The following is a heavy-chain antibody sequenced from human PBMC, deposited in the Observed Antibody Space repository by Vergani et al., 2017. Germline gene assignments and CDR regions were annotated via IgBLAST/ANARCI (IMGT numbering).Heavy chain of an antibody. CDR3: AKTYSSGWYGNAFDI. J-gene: IGHJ3*02. CDR1: GFTFSSYE. V-gene: IGHV3-48*03. D-gene: IGHD6-19*01. Sequence: EVQLVESGGGLVQPGGSLRLSCASSGFTFSSYEMNWFRPAPGKGLEWVSYISSSGSTIYYADEVTGRFTISRDNAKNSLYLQMNSLRAEDTALYYCAKTYSSGWYGNAFDIWGQGTMVTVSS. CDR2: ISSSGSTI.